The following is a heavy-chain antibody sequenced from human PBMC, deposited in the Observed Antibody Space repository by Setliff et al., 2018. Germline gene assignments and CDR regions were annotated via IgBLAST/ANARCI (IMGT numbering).Heavy chain of an antibody. J-gene: IGHJ5*02. V-gene: IGHV4-39*01. CDR3: SPGGAYGTGWFDP. CDR1: GASISINSYY. CDR2: ILYTGST. Sequence: PSETLSLTCTVSGASISINSYYWTWIRHSPGKGLEWIGNILYTGSTTYHPSLKSRLTMSVDTSKNQFSLQLRSVTAADTAVYFCSPGGAYGTGWFDPWGQGTLVTVSS. D-gene: IGHD1-1*01.